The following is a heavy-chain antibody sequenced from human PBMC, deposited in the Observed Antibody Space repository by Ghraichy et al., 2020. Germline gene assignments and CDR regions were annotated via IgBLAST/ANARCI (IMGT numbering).Heavy chain of an antibody. CDR1: GGSISSSSYY. Sequence: SETLSLTCTVSGGSISSSSYYWGWIRQPPGKGLEWIGSIYYSGSTYYNPSLKSRVTISVDTSKNQFSLKLSSVTAADTAVYYCARHPDYYDSSGYYRVGLDAFDIWGQGTMVTVSS. CDR3: ARHPDYYDSSGYYRVGLDAFDI. D-gene: IGHD3-22*01. V-gene: IGHV4-39*01. J-gene: IGHJ3*02. CDR2: IYYSGST.